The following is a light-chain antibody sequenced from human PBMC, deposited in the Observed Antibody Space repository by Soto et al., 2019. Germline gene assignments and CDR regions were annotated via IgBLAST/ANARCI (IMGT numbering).Light chain of an antibody. CDR1: SSDVGGYNY. J-gene: IGLJ2*01. Sequence: QYALTQPASVSGSPGQSITISCTGTSSDVGGYNYVSWYQQHPGKAPKLMIYEVSNRPSGVSNRFSGSKSGNTASLTISGLQAEDEADYYCSSYTSSSTLVVFGGGTKLPVL. CDR3: SSYTSSSTLVV. CDR2: EVS. V-gene: IGLV2-14*01.